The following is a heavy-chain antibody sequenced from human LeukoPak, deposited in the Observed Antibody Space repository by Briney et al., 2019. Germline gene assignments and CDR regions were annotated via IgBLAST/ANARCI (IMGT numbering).Heavy chain of an antibody. Sequence: SETLSLTCTVSGGSIGSSSYYWGWIRQPPGKGREWIGSIYYSGSNYYHPSLKSRVTISVDTSKNQFSLKLSSVTAADTAVYYCARTRLVLGYYDSSGYSPYWGQGTLVTVSS. CDR3: ARTRLVLGYYDSSGYSPY. D-gene: IGHD3-22*01. CDR2: IYYSGSN. J-gene: IGHJ4*02. CDR1: GGSIGSSSYY. V-gene: IGHV4-39*01.